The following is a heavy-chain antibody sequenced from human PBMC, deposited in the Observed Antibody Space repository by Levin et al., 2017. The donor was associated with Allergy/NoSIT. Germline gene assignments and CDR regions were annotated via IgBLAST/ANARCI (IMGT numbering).Heavy chain of an antibody. J-gene: IGHJ4*02. CDR1: GYTFTSYY. V-gene: IGHV1-46*01. Sequence: GESLKISCKASGYTFTSYYMHWVRQAPGQGLEWMGIINPSGGSTSYAQKFQGRVTMTRDTSTSTVYMELSSLRSEDTAVYYCARDLGYCSGGSGDSGDYWGQGTLVTVSS. CDR2: INPSGGST. D-gene: IGHD2-15*01. CDR3: ARDLGYCSGGSGDSGDY.